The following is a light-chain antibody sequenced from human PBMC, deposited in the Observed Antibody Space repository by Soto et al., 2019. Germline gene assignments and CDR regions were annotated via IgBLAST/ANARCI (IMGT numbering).Light chain of an antibody. CDR3: QQSYSTLWT. CDR2: AAS. CDR1: QSISSY. V-gene: IGKV1-39*01. J-gene: IGKJ1*01. Sequence: DIQMTQSPSSLSASVGDRVTITCRASQSISSYLNWYQQKPGKAPKLLIYAASSLQSGVPSRFSGSGSGTDFTLTIRSLQPEDLATYYCQQSYSTLWTFGQGTKVEIK.